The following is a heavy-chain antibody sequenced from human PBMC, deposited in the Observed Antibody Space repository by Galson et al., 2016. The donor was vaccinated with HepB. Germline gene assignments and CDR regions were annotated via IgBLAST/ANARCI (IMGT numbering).Heavy chain of an antibody. V-gene: IGHV3-74*01. J-gene: IGHJ1*01. CDR2: INSDGSST. Sequence: SLRLSCAASGFSFSTYWMHWVRQAPGKGLVWAARINSDGSSTYFADSVKGRFTISRDNAKNTLYLQMNSLGAEDTAIYYCTVRYSSIWDSQYWGRGTLVSVSS. CDR3: TVRYSSIWDSQY. CDR1: GFSFSTYW. D-gene: IGHD6-13*01.